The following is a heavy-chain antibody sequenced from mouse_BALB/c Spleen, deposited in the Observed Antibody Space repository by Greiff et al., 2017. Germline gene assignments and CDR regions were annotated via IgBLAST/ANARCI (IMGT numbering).Heavy chain of an antibody. CDR1: GYSITSGYY. CDR2: ISYDGSN. V-gene: IGHV3-6*02. J-gene: IGHJ2*01. D-gene: IGHD2-4*01. Sequence: VQLKESGPGLVKPSQSLSLTCSVTGYSITSGYYWNWIRQFPGNKLEWMGYISYDGSNNYNPSLKNRISITRDTSKNQFFLKLNSVTTEDTATYYCARLITKGFDYWGQGTTLTGSS. CDR3: ARLITKGFDY.